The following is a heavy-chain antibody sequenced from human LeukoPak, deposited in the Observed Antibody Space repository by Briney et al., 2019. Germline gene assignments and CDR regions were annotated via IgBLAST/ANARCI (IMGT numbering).Heavy chain of an antibody. V-gene: IGHV3-33*01. J-gene: IGHJ4*02. CDR1: GFTFSSHG. CDR3: ARDVTYYYDSSSYALDY. Sequence: PGGSLRLSCAASGFTFSSHGFYWVRQAPGKGLEWVAIIWYDGSKKYYADSVKGRFTISRDNSKNTLYLQMNSLRAEDTAVYYCARDVTYYYDSSSYALDYWGQGTLVTVSS. D-gene: IGHD3-22*01. CDR2: IWYDGSKK.